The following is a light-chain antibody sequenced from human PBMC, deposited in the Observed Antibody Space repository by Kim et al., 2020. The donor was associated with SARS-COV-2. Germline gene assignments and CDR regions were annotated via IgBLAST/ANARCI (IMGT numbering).Light chain of an antibody. V-gene: IGLV3-1*01. CDR3: QAWDSSTFYF. Sequence: SYELTQPPSVSVSPGQTASITCSGYKLGDKYACWYQQKPGQSPVLVIYQDSKRPSGIPERFSGSNSGNTATLTISGTQAIDEADYYCQAWDSSTFYFFGT. CDR1: KLGDKY. CDR2: QDS. J-gene: IGLJ1*01.